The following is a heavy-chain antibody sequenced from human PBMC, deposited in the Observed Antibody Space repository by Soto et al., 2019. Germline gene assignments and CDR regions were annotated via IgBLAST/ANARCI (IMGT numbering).Heavy chain of an antibody. CDR3: AKDGYSITMNKPLHX. Sequence: PGGSLRLSFAASRFTFSSYAMCWVRQAPGKGLEWVEAISFSGGSTYYAYSVKVRFTISRDNSKNTLYLQMNSLRAEDTAVYYCAKDGYSITMNKPLHXWGQGTLVTVSX. V-gene: IGHV3-23*01. D-gene: IGHD3-22*01. CDR1: RFTFSSYA. J-gene: IGHJ4*02. CDR2: ISFSGGST.